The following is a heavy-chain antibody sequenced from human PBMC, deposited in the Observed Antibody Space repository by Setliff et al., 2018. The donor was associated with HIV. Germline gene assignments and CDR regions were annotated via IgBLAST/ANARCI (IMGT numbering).Heavy chain of an antibody. D-gene: IGHD1-26*01. CDR3: ARVPPRWGATRDY. Sequence: SETLSLTCAVYGGSFSGHYWTWIRQPPGKGLEWIGEINHSGLSNFNPSLKSRLSIPVDTPKNQFSLKLTSVTAADTAVYYCARVPPRWGATRDYWGQGTLVTVSS. CDR2: INHSGLS. CDR1: GGSFSGHY. V-gene: IGHV4-34*01. J-gene: IGHJ4*02.